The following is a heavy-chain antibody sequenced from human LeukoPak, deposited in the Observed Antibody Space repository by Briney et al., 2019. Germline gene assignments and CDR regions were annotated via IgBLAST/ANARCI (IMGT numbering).Heavy chain of an antibody. D-gene: IGHD1-7*01. V-gene: IGHV3-23*01. CDR1: GFTFSTYA. Sequence: GGSLRLSCAASGFTFSTYAMSWVREAPGKGLVWVSGISGSGGSTYYAVSVRGRFTISRDNSKDTLYLQMNSLRAEDTAVYYCAKDALGRSSRWNYGQVLNYWGQGTLVTVSS. J-gene: IGHJ4*02. CDR2: ISGSGGST. CDR3: AKDALGRSSRWNYGQVLNY.